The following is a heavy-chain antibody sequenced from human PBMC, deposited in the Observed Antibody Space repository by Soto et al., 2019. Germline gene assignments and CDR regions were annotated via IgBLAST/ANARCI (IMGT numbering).Heavy chain of an antibody. CDR2: IFYTGSP. Sequence: QVQLQESGPGLVKPSQTLSLTCTVSGGSISSGDYYWTLIRQPPGKGLEWIGFIFYTGSPYYNPSLKSRLAISVDTSKNQFSLNLTSVTAADTAVYFCAGEPKGGPAAGAIEIWGQGTMVTVSS. V-gene: IGHV4-30-4*01. CDR3: AGEPKGGPAAGAIEI. D-gene: IGHD6-25*01. J-gene: IGHJ3*02. CDR1: GGSISSGDYY.